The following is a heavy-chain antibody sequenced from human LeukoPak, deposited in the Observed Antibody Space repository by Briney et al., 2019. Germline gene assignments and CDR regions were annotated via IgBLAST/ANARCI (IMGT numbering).Heavy chain of an antibody. CDR2: ISSDGSNK. V-gene: IGHV3-30*18. CDR3: AKDRVFRQWLGGWQDY. J-gene: IGHJ4*02. Sequence: GRSLRLSCSASGFIFSSYGMHWVRQAPGKGLEWVAAISSDGSNKYYADSVKGRLTISRDNSKNTLYLEMNSLRAEDTAVYFCAKDRVFRQWLGGWQDYWGQGTLVTVSS. CDR1: GFIFSSYG. D-gene: IGHD6-19*01.